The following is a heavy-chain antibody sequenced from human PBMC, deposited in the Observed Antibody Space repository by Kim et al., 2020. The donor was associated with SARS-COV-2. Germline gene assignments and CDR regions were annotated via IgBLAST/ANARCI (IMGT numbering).Heavy chain of an antibody. V-gene: IGHV4-4*02. Sequence: IGEMYQSGSPKYNPCLKSRVTRSVDKTKNQFSLTLSSVTAADTAVYYCARMGSSSFEPLYYCYYGMDVWGQGTTVTVSS. J-gene: IGHJ6*02. CDR2: MYQSGSP. D-gene: IGHD6-6*01. CDR3: ARMGSSSFEPLYYCYYGMDV.